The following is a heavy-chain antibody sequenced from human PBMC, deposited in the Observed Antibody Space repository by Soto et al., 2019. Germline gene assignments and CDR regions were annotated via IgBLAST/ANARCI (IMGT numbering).Heavy chain of an antibody. V-gene: IGHV3-23*01. J-gene: IGHJ6*02. Sequence: PGRSLRISCSSSVFTFSSYSMSWFRQAQGKGLEWVSAISGIGGSAYYADSVKGRFTISRDNSKNTLYLQMNSLRAGDTAVYYCAKEIGGDYYYYYGMDVWGQGNTVT. D-gene: IGHD1-26*01. CDR1: VFTFSSYS. CDR3: AKEIGGDYYYYYGMDV. CDR2: ISGIGGSA.